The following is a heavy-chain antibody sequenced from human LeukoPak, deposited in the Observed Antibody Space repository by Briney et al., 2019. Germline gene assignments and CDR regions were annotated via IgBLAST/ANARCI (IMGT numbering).Heavy chain of an antibody. D-gene: IGHD3-22*01. Sequence: YWSWIRQHPGKGLEWMGIIYPGDSDTRYSPSFQGQVTISADKSISTAYLQWSSLKASDTAMYYCARPHSSGYYYPFDYWGQGTLVTVSS. CDR3: ARPHSSGYYYPFDY. V-gene: IGHV5-51*01. CDR2: IYPGDSDT. CDR1: YW. J-gene: IGHJ4*02.